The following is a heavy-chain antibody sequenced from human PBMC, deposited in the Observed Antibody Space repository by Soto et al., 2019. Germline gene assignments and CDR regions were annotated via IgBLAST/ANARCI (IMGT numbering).Heavy chain of an antibody. Sequence: GGSLRLSCAAPGFTFSSYSMNWVRQAPGKGLEWVSSISSSSSYIYYADSVKGRFTISRDNAKNSLYLQMNSLRAEDTAVYYCARDTDTAMSKGHPENYYYYYGMDVWGQGTTVTVSS. J-gene: IGHJ6*02. CDR3: ARDTDTAMSKGHPENYYYYYGMDV. CDR1: GFTFSSYS. V-gene: IGHV3-21*01. CDR2: ISSSSSYI. D-gene: IGHD5-18*01.